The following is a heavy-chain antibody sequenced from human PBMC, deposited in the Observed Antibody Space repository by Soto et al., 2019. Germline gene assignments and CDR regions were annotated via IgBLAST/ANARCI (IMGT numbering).Heavy chain of an antibody. J-gene: IGHJ4*02. Sequence: TSETLSLTCDVSSVSITSSNWWTWVRQPPGKGLEWLGKISHSGTVNYNATLRSRVTISVDKPKNQLSLKLMSVTAADTAVYYCARDYDGFDYWGPGILVTVSS. CDR2: ISHSGTV. D-gene: IGHD3-16*01. V-gene: IGHV4-4*02. CDR1: SVSITSSNW. CDR3: ARDYDGFDY.